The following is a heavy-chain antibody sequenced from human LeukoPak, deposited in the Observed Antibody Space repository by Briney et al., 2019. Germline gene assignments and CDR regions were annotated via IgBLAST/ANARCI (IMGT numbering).Heavy chain of an antibody. Sequence: GGSLRLSCATSGLTFTNYAMNWVRQAPRKGLEWVSAVTGPGDTTHCAVTVKGRFFMSREDSKTTVYLQMKSLRAEDTAIYYCAKGAEIDLWGQGTLVTVSS. J-gene: IGHJ5*02. CDR3: AKGAEIDL. CDR2: VTGPGDTT. V-gene: IGHV3-23*01. D-gene: IGHD3-16*01. CDR1: GLTFTNYA.